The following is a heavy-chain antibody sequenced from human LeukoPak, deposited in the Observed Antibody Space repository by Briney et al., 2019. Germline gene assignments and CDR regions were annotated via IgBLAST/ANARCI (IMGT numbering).Heavy chain of an antibody. CDR2: IDWDDDK. V-gene: IGHV2-70*11. D-gene: IGHD3-16*02. CDR1: GFSLSISGMC. Sequence: SGPALVKPTQTLTLTCTFSGFSLSISGMCVSWIRQPPGKALEWLARIDWDDDKYYSTSLKTRLTISKDTSKNQVFLTMTNMDPGDTATYYCARIGRLSGYYFDYWGQGTLVTVSS. CDR3: ARIGRLSGYYFDY. J-gene: IGHJ4*02.